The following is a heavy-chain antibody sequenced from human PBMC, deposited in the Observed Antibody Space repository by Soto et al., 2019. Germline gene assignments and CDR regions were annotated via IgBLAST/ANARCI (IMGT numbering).Heavy chain of an antibody. D-gene: IGHD2-8*01. J-gene: IGHJ6*03. Sequence: GGSLRLSCAASGFTFSSYWMHWVRQAPGKGLVWVSRINSDGSSTSYADSVKGRFTISRDNAKNTPYLQMNSLRAEDTAVYYCARETSHCTNGVCYYYYYYMDVWGKGTTVTVSS. CDR3: ARETSHCTNGVCYYYYYYMDV. CDR1: GFTFSSYW. CDR2: INSDGSST. V-gene: IGHV3-74*01.